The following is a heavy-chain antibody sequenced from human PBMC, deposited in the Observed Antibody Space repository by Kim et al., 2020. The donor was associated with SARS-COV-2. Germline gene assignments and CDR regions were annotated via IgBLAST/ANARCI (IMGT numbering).Heavy chain of an antibody. CDR3: ARYSSSSVGWFDP. J-gene: IGHJ5*02. CDR1: GGFISSGGYS. V-gene: IGHV4-30-2*01. D-gene: IGHD6-6*01. Sequence: SETLSLTCAVSGGFISSGGYSWSWIRQPPGKGLEWIGYIYHSGSTYYNPSLKSRVTISVDRSKNQFSLKLSSVTAADTAVYYCARYSSSSVGWFDPWGQGTLVTVSS. CDR2: IYHSGST.